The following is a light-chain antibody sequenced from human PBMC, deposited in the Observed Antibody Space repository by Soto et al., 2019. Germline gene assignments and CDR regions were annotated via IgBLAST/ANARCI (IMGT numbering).Light chain of an antibody. CDR3: QQYHSYYPWT. CDR2: DAS. J-gene: IGKJ1*01. Sequence: DIQMTQSPSTLPASVGDRVTITCRASQSISSWVAWYQQKPGKAPKLLIYDASSLESGVPSRFSGSGSGTDFSLTISSLQPDDFATYYCQQYHSYYPWTFGQGTKVDIK. CDR1: QSISSW. V-gene: IGKV1-5*01.